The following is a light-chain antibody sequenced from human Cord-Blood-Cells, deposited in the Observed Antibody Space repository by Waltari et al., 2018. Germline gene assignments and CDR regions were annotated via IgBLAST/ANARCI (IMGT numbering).Light chain of an antibody. Sequence: SYVLTQPPSVSVAPGKTARITCGGNNIGSKSVHWYQQKPGQAPVLVVYEDSDRPSGIPERFSGSNSGNMATLTSSRVEAGDEADYDCQVWDSSSDHVVFGGGTKLTVL. V-gene: IGLV3-21*03. CDR1: NIGSKS. CDR3: QVWDSSSDHVV. J-gene: IGLJ2*01. CDR2: EDS.